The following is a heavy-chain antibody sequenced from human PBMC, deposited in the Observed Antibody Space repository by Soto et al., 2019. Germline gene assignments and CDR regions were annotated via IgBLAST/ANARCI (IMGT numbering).Heavy chain of an antibody. CDR1: GDSVSSNSAA. V-gene: IGHV6-1*01. J-gene: IGHJ6*02. Sequence: QTLSLTFAISGDSVSSNSAACNLIRQSPSRGLEWLGRTYYRSKWYNDYAVSVKSRITINPDTSKNQFSLQLNSVTPEDTAVYYCARFLSAAHGQYYYYYYGMDVWGQGTTVTVSS. CDR3: ARFLSAAHGQYYYYYYGMDV. D-gene: IGHD3-3*01. CDR2: TYYRSKWYN.